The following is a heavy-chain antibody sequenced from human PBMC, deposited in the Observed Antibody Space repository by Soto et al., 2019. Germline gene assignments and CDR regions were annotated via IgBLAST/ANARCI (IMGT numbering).Heavy chain of an antibody. J-gene: IGHJ4*02. CDR1: GFSLSTSGMC. CDR3: THRQFYDSSGYWIEDY. CDR2: IDWDDDK. Sequence: SGPTLVNPTRTLTLTCTFSGFSLSTSGMCVSWIRQPPGKALEWLARIDWDDDKYYSTSLKTRLTISKDTSKNQVVLTMTNMDPVDTATYYCTHRQFYDSSGYWIEDYWGQGTPVTVSS. D-gene: IGHD3-22*01. V-gene: IGHV2-70*12.